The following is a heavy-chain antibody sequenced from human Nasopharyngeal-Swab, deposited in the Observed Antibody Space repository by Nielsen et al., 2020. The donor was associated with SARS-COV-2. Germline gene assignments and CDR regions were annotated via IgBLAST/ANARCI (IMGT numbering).Heavy chain of an antibody. CDR3: ATYGYGSYYYYYMDV. D-gene: IGHD5-18*01. CDR1: GGSFSGYY. J-gene: IGHJ6*03. V-gene: IGHV4-39*01. Sequence: GSLRLSCAVYGGSFSGYYWGWIRQPPGKGLEWIGSIYYSGSTYYNPSLKSRVTISVDTSKNQFSLKLSSVTAADTAVYYCATYGYGSYYYYYMDVWGKGTTVTVSS. CDR2: IYYSGST.